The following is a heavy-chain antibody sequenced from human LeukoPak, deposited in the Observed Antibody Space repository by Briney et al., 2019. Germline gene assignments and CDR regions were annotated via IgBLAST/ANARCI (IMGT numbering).Heavy chain of an antibody. CDR2: IYYGGST. V-gene: IGHV4-31*03. CDR1: GGSISSGGYY. J-gene: IGHJ6*02. Sequence: SETLSLTCTVSGGSISSGGYYWSWIRQHPGKGLEWIGYIYYGGSTYYNPSLKSRVTISVDTSKNQFSLKLSSVAAADTAVYYCARDTYGEYYYYYGMDVWGQGTTVTVSS. CDR3: ARDTYGEYYYYYGMDV. D-gene: IGHD3-10*01.